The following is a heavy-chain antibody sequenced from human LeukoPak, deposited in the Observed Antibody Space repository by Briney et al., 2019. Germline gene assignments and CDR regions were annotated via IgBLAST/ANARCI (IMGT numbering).Heavy chain of an antibody. CDR2: INHSRST. D-gene: IGHD6-13*01. J-gene: IGHJ4*02. CDR1: GGSFSNYY. CDR3: ARDTSSWPNLDF. Sequence: SETLSLTCAVYGGSFSNYYWSWIRQPPGKGLEWIGEINHSRSTNYNPSLKSRVTLSVATSKRHFSLRLSSVTAADTAVYYCARDTSSWPNLDFWGQGTLVTVSS. V-gene: IGHV4-34*01.